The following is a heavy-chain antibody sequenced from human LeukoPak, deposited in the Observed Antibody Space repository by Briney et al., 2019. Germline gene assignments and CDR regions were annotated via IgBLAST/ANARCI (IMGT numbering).Heavy chain of an antibody. D-gene: IGHD6-25*01. V-gene: IGHV3-53*01. CDR2: IYSDNT. J-gene: IGHJ3*01. CDR1: GFTVSSNS. Sequence: PGGSLRLSCTVSGFTVSSNSMSWVRQAPGKGLEWVSFIYSDNTHYSDSVKGRFTISRDNSKNTLYLQMNSLRAEDTAVYYCARRSAAKDAFDFWGQGTMVTVSS. CDR3: ARRSAAKDAFDF.